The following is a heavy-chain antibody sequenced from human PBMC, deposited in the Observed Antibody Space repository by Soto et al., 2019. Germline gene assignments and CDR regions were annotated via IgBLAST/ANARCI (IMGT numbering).Heavy chain of an antibody. J-gene: IGHJ3*02. CDR2: ISYDGSNK. D-gene: IGHD3-22*01. Sequence: QVQLVESGGGVVQPGRSLRLSCAASGFTFSSYGMHWVRQAPGKGLEWVAVISYDGSNKYYADSVKGRFTISRDNSKNTLYVQMNSLRAEDTAVYYCAKEDLSYYYDSSGYYLAFDIWGQGTMVTVSS. V-gene: IGHV3-30*18. CDR3: AKEDLSYYYDSSGYYLAFDI. CDR1: GFTFSSYG.